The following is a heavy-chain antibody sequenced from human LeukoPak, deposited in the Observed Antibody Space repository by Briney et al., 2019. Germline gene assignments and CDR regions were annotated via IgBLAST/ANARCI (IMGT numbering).Heavy chain of an antibody. CDR1: GFTFSSYS. CDR3: ARKGDGYYYGSGSPHGMDV. V-gene: IGHV3-48*04. J-gene: IGHJ6*02. CDR2: ISSSSSTI. D-gene: IGHD3-10*01. Sequence: PGGFLRLSCAASGFTFSSYSVNWVRQAPGKGLEWVSYISSSSSTIYYADSVKGRFTISRDNAKNSLYLQMNSLRAEDTAVYYCARKGDGYYYGSGSPHGMDVWGQGTTVTVSS.